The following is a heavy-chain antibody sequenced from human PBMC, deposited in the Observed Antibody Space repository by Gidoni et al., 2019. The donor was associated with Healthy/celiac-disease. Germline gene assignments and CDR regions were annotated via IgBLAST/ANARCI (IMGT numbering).Heavy chain of an antibody. D-gene: IGHD3-22*01. Sequence: EVQLVESGGGLVQPGGSLRLSCAASGLPFSSYSMNWVRQAPGKGLELVSYISSSSSTIYYADSVKGRFTISRDNAKNSLYLQMNSLRAEDTAVYYCARLYDSSGYFLFDYWGQGTLVTVSS. J-gene: IGHJ4*02. CDR2: ISSSSSTI. CDR3: ARLYDSSGYFLFDY. CDR1: GLPFSSYS. V-gene: IGHV3-48*01.